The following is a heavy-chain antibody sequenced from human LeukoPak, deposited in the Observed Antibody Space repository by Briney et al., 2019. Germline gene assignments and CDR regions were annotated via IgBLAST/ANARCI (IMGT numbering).Heavy chain of an antibody. V-gene: IGHV3-48*01. Sequence: PGGSLRLSCAASGFTFSSYSMNWVRRAPGKGLEWVSYISSSSGAIYYADSVKGRFTVSRDNAKNSLYLQMNSLRAEDTAVYYCAGEINGYCSGGSCGDYWGQGTLVTVSS. CDR1: GFTFSSYS. CDR3: AGEINGYCSGGSCGDY. D-gene: IGHD2-15*01. J-gene: IGHJ4*02. CDR2: ISSSSGAI.